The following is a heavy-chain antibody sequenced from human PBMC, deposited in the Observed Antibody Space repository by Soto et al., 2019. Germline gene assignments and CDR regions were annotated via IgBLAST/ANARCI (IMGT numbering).Heavy chain of an antibody. CDR3: ATSRGTPVTHFDY. CDR2: ITPFNGNT. J-gene: IGHJ4*02. D-gene: IGHD4-4*01. CDR1: GYTFTYRY. V-gene: IGHV1-45*02. Sequence: SVKVSCKASGYTFTYRYLHWVRQAPGQALEWMGWITPFNGNTNYAQKFQDRVTITRDRSMSTAYMELSSLRSEDTAMYYCATSRGTPVTHFDYWGQGTLVTVSS.